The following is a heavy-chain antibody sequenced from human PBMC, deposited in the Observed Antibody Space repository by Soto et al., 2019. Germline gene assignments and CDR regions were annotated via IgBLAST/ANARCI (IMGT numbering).Heavy chain of an antibody. CDR1: GFTFSSHP. V-gene: IGHV3-30-3*01. J-gene: IGHJ5*01. Sequence: QVQLVESGGGVVQPGRSLRLSCAASGFTFSSHPMHWVRQAPGKGLEWVAVISFDGNSKFYTDSVKGRFTISRDNSKNTLYLQMDSLRPEDTAVYYCATDPNTAGGLYWAANGFDSWGQGTLVTVSS. D-gene: IGHD2-8*02. CDR2: ISFDGNSK. CDR3: ATDPNTAGGLYWAANGFDS.